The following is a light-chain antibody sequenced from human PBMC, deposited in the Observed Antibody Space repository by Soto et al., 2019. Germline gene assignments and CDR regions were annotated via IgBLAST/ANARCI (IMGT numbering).Light chain of an antibody. V-gene: IGLV4-69*01. J-gene: IGLJ3*02. Sequence: QPVLTQSPSASASLGASVKLTCTLSSGHRTYAIAWHQQQPEKGPRYLMKLNSDGSHSKGDGIPDRFSGSSSGAERYLTISSLQAEDEADSYWQTWGTGIHWVFGGGTKLTVL. CDR3: QTWGTGIHWV. CDR2: LNSDGSH. CDR1: SGHRTYA.